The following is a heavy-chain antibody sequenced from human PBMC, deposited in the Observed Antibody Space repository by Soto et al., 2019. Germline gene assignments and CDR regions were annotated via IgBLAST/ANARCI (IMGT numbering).Heavy chain of an antibody. CDR2: ISYDGSNK. J-gene: IGHJ2*01. Sequence: QVQLVESGGGVVQPGRSLRLSCAASGFTFNSYAMHWVRQAPGKGLEWVTVISYDGSNKYYADSVKGRFTVSRDNSKNTLFLQMNSLGVEDTAVYYCAKDHSNRLRYFDLWGRGTLVTVSS. CDR1: GFTFNSYA. D-gene: IGHD6-13*01. V-gene: IGHV3-30*18. CDR3: AKDHSNRLRYFDL.